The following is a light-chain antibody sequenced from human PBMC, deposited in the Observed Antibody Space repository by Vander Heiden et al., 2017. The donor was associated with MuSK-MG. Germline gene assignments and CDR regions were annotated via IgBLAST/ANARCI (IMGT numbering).Light chain of an antibody. Sequence: DIQMTQSPSSLSASVGDRVTITCQASQDISNYLNWYQQKPGKAPKLLIYDASNLETGVPSRFSGSGAGTAFTLTISSLQPEDIATYYCQQYDNRHPITFGPGTKVDIK. CDR2: DAS. CDR3: QQYDNRHPIT. J-gene: IGKJ3*01. CDR1: QDISNY. V-gene: IGKV1-33*01.